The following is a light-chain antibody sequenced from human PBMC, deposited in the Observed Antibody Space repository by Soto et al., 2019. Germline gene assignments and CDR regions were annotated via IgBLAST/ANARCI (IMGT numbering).Light chain of an antibody. CDR2: AAS. V-gene: IGKV1-9*01. J-gene: IGKJ4*01. CDR3: QQLNTYPVT. CDR1: QGISRY. Sequence: DIQMTQSPSTLSASIGDSVTITCRASQGISRYLSWYQQKPGRAPKLLISAASTLQSGVPARFSGSGSGTDFTLSITSLQPEDFATYYCQQLNTYPVTFGGGTKVEIK.